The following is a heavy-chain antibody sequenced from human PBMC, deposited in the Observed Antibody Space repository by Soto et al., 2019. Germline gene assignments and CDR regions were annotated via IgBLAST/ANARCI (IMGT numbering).Heavy chain of an antibody. CDR3: ARGLDYYYYGMDV. CDR1: GYSFTSYW. CDR2: IYPGDSDT. J-gene: IGHJ6*02. Sequence: GESLKISCKGSGYSFTSYWIGWVRQMPGKGLEWMGIIYPGDSDTKYSPSFQGQVTISADKSISTAYLQWSSLKASDTAMYYCARGLDYYYYGMDVWGQGTTVTVSS. V-gene: IGHV5-51*01.